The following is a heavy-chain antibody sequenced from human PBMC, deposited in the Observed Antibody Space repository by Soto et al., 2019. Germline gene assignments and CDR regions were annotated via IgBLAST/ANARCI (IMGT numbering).Heavy chain of an antibody. D-gene: IGHD3-16*01. CDR3: TRVPRRGDWDWYFDL. CDR1: GYTFYNYR. CDR2: IDPTDSYV. J-gene: IGHJ2*01. V-gene: IGHV5-10-1*01. Sequence: EVQLVQSGPEVRQPGESLRISCKDSGYTFYNYRIIWVRHMPGRGLEWMGTIDPTDSYVNYSPSFQGHVTISADRSISTAYVHWSSLKASDTAVYYCTRVPRRGDWDWYFDLWGRGTLVTVSS.